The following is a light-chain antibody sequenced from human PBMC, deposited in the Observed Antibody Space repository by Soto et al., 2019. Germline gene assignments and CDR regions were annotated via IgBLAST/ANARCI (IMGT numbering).Light chain of an antibody. J-gene: IGKJ4*01. Sequence: EIVLTQSPATLSLSPGERATLSCRASQSVSSYLAWYQQKPGQAPRLLIYDASNRATGIPARFSGSGSGTDFTLTISSLQREDLATYYCQQSLTTPLTFGGGTKVEIK. V-gene: IGKV3-11*01. CDR2: DAS. CDR1: QSVSSY. CDR3: QQSLTTPLT.